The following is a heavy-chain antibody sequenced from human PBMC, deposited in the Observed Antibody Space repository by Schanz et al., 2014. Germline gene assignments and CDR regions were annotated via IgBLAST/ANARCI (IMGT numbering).Heavy chain of an antibody. CDR2: FNDGGVNK. V-gene: IGHV3-23*01. CDR3: TTGQLWSGGGFDL. D-gene: IGHD3-10*01. CDR1: GFSLDIFA. Sequence: EVHLLESGGGLVEPGGSLRLSCATSGFSLDIFAVSWVRQAPGKGLEWVSSFNDGGVNKYYADSVKGRFTISSDNSKSTLYLQMSSLRAEDTAVYYCTTGQLWSGGGFDLWGQGALVTVSS. J-gene: IGHJ5*02.